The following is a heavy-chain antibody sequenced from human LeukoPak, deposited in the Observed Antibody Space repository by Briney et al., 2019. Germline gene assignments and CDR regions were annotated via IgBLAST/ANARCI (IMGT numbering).Heavy chain of an antibody. D-gene: IGHD3-3*01. J-gene: IGHJ3*02. CDR3: ARVSRGITIFGVVKGAFDI. V-gene: IGHV4-59*08. CDR1: GGSISSYY. CDR2: ISYSGST. Sequence: SETLSLTCTVSGGSISSYYWSWIRQPPGKGLEWIGYISYSGSTYYNPSLKSRVTMSVDTSKSQFSLKLSSVTAADTAVYYCARVSRGITIFGVVKGAFDIWGQGTMVTVSS.